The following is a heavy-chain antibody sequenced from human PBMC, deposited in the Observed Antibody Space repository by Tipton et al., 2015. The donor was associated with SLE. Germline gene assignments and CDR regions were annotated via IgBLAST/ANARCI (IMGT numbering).Heavy chain of an antibody. V-gene: IGHV4-59*11. CDR1: GGSISSHY. Sequence: TLSLTCTVSGGSISSHYWTWIRQPPGKGLEWIGYIHHTGRTKYNPSLKSRVTILVDTSKNQFSLTLSSVTAADTAVYFCARVGDMTPIVQGYAFDIWGQGTMVTVSP. CDR3: ARVGDMTPIVQGYAFDI. J-gene: IGHJ3*02. CDR2: IHHTGRT. D-gene: IGHD2-21*02.